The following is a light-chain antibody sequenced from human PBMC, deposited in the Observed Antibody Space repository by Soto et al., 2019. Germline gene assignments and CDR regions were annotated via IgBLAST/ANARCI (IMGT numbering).Light chain of an antibody. CDR3: CSYAGSSTLV. V-gene: IGLV2-23*01. J-gene: IGLJ2*01. CDR2: EGS. CDR1: SSDI. Sequence: QSVLTQPASVSGSPGQSITISCTGTSSDIVSWYQQHPGKAPKLIIYEGSKRPSGVSNRFSGSKSGNTASLTISGLRAEDEADYYCCSYAGSSTLVFGGGTKLTVL.